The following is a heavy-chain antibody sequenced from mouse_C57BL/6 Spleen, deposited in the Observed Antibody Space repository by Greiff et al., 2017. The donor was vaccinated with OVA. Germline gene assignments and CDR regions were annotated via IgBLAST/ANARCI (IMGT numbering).Heavy chain of an antibody. CDR2: IDPSDSYT. CDR3: ARKKAPYYAMDY. J-gene: IGHJ4*01. Sequence: QVQLQQSGAELVKPGASVKLSCKASGYTFTSYWMQWVKQRPGQGLEWIGEIDPSDSYTNYNQKFKGKATLTVDTSSSTAYMQLSSLTSEDSAVYYCARKKAPYYAMDYWGQGTSVTVSS. CDR1: GYTFTSYW. V-gene: IGHV1-50*01.